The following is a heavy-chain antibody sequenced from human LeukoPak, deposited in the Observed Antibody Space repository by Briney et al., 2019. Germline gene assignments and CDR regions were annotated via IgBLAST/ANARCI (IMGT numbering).Heavy chain of an antibody. Sequence: SETLSLTCTVSGGSISSGGYYWSWIRQHPGKGLEWIGYIYYSGSTYYNPSLKSRVTISVDTSKNQFSLKLSSVTAADTAVYYCARGVLMVYAIDYWGQGTLVTVSS. CDR1: GGSISSGGYY. D-gene: IGHD2-8*01. J-gene: IGHJ4*02. CDR3: ARGVLMVYAIDY. V-gene: IGHV4-31*03. CDR2: IYYSGST.